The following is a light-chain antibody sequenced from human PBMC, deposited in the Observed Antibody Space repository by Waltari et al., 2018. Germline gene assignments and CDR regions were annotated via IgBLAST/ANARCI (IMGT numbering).Light chain of an antibody. J-gene: IGLJ2*01. CDR1: KSGDKY. CDR2: QDD. CDR3: QAWDNSTVV. Sequence: SYELTQPPSVSVSPGQTASIPCSGAKSGDKYASWYQQKPGQSPVLVIYQDDKRPSGIPERFSGSNSGDTVTLTIGGTQATDEADYFCQAWDNSTVVFGGGTKLTVL. V-gene: IGLV3-1*01.